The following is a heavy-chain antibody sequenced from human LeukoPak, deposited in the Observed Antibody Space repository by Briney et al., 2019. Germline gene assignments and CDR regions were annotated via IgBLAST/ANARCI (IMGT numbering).Heavy chain of an antibody. CDR1: GFTFNNYA. CDR3: AKDTRGFLTGYPVGYFDY. CDR2: ISWNSGTI. Sequence: GGSLRLSCAASGFTFNNYAMHWVRQAPGRGLEWVSGISWNSGTIGYADSVKGRFTISRDNAKNSLYLHMNSLRAEDTALYYCAKDTRGFLTGYPVGYFDYWGQGTLVTVSA. D-gene: IGHD3-9*01. J-gene: IGHJ4*02. V-gene: IGHV3-9*01.